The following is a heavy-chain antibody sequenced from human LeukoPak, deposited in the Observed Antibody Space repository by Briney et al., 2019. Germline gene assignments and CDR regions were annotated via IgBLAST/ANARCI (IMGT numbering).Heavy chain of an antibody. Sequence: SVKVSCKASGGTFSSYAIRWVRPAPGQGLEWMGRIIPILGIANYAQKLQGRVTITAGKSTSTAYMELSSLRSKDTAVYFCASGIAAAGTPFDYWGQGTLVTVSA. J-gene: IGHJ4*01. V-gene: IGHV1-69*04. CDR3: ASGIAAAGTPFDY. CDR1: GGTFSSYA. D-gene: IGHD6-13*01. CDR2: IIPILGIA.